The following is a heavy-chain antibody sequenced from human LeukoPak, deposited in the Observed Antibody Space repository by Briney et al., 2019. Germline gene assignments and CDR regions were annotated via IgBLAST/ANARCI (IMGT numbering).Heavy chain of an antibody. D-gene: IGHD6-13*01. CDR2: ISAYNGNT. CDR1: GYTFTSYG. V-gene: IGHV1-18*04. Sequence: ASVKVSCKASGYTFTSYGIRWVRQAPGQGLEWMGWISAYNGNTNFAQKLQGRVTMTTDTSTSTAYMELRSLRSDDTAVYYCARDLKGYSSSWSRGVFDYWGQGTLVTVSS. J-gene: IGHJ4*02. CDR3: ARDLKGYSSSWSRGVFDY.